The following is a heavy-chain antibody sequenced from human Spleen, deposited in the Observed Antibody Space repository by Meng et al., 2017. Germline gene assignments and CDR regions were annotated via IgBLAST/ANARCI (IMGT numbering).Heavy chain of an antibody. CDR1: GGTFSSDA. J-gene: IGHJ4*02. CDR2: IIPIFGTT. CDR3: ARGAAAATTYYFDY. Sequence: SVKVSCKASGGTFSSDAMSWVRQAPGQGLEWMGGIIPIFGTTNYAQKFQGRVTITADESTSTAYMELSGLRSEDTALYYCARGAAAATTYYFDYWAQGSLVTVSS. D-gene: IGHD1-26*01. V-gene: IGHV1-69*13.